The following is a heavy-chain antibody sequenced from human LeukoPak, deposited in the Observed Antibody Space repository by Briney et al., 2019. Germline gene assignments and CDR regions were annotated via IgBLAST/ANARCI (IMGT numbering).Heavy chain of an antibody. D-gene: IGHD4-23*01. J-gene: IGHJ5*02. CDR1: EYTFTSYD. V-gene: IGHV1-8*01. Sequence: ASVTVSCKASEYTFTSYDINWVRQAPGQGLEWMGWMNPNSGNTGYAQKFQGRVTMTRDTSISTAYMELSSLRSEDTAVYFCARSNYGGKRWFDPWGQGTLVIVSS. CDR3: ARSNYGGKRWFDP. CDR2: MNPNSGNT.